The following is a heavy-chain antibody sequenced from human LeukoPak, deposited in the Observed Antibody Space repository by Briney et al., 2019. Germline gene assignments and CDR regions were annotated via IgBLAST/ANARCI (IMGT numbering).Heavy chain of an antibody. CDR1: GGSISSGDYY. CDR3: ARRWIPRFDYYYYMDV. J-gene: IGHJ6*03. Sequence: SQTLSLTCTVSGGSISSGDYYWSWIRQPPGKGLEWIGYSYYNGNTYYNPSLKSRVTILVDTSKNQFSLKLNSVTAADTAVYYCARRWIPRFDYYYYMDVWGKGTTVTVSS. CDR2: SYYNGNT. V-gene: IGHV4-30-4*08. D-gene: IGHD5-18*01.